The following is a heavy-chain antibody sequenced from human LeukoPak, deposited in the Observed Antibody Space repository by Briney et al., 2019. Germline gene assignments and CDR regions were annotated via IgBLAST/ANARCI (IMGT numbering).Heavy chain of an antibody. CDR2: IKHDGSEA. D-gene: IGHD3-10*01. Sequence: GGSLRLSCAASEFTFNRYWMSWVRQAPGKGLEWVANIKHDGSEAHYVDSVKGRFTTSRDNAKNSLSLQMNSLNVDDTGVYFCTRDALFGSGRTHLDFWSQGTLVSVSS. J-gene: IGHJ4*02. V-gene: IGHV3-7*04. CDR1: EFTFNRYW. CDR3: TRDALFGSGRTHLDF.